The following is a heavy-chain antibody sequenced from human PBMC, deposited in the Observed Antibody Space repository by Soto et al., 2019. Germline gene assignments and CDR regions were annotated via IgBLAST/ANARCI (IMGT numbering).Heavy chain of an antibody. J-gene: IGHJ4*02. CDR1: GGSFIVYY. D-gene: IGHD2-15*01. V-gene: IGHV4-34*01. CDR2: INNLGST. Sequence: SETLSLTCPVSGGSFIVYYWAWIRQPPGRGLEWIGEINNLGSTHHNPSLKSRVTLSADTSKSQFSLEIKSLTAADTAVYYCARPGVAASGNFDSWGPGTLVTVPQ. CDR3: ARPGVAASGNFDS.